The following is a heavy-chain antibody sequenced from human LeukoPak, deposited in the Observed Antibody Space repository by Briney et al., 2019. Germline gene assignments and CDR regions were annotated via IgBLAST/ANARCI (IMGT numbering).Heavy chain of an antibody. J-gene: IGHJ4*02. D-gene: IGHD2-2*02. Sequence: GGSLRLSCAASGFTFDDYGMSLFRKAPGKGLEWVSGINWNGGSPGYADSVKGRFTISRDNAKNSLYLQMNSLRAEDTALYHCARVAYCSSTSCYSTNPLDYGGQGTLVSVSS. CDR2: INWNGGSP. CDR3: ARVAYCSSTSCYSTNPLDY. CDR1: GFTFDDYG. V-gene: IGHV3-20*01.